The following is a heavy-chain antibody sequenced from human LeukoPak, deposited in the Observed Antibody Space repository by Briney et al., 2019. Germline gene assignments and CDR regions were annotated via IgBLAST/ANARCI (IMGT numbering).Heavy chain of an antibody. CDR3: ARGDSSGYYGDY. V-gene: IGHV1-69*05. CDR2: IIPIFGTA. D-gene: IGHD3-22*01. Sequence: SVKVSCKASGGTFSSYAISWVRQAPGQGLGWMGRIIPIFGTANYAQKFQGRVTITTDESTSTAYMELSSLRSEDTAVYYCARGDSSGYYGDYWGQGTLVTVSS. CDR1: GGTFSSYA. J-gene: IGHJ4*02.